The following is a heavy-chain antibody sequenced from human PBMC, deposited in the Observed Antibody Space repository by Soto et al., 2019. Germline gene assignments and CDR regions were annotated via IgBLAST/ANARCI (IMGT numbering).Heavy chain of an antibody. CDR2: IIPIFGTA. CDR1: GGTFSSYA. D-gene: IGHD2-2*02. Sequence: RASVKVSCKASGGTFSSYAISWVRQAPGQGLEWMGGIIPIFGTANYAQKFQGRVTITADESTSTAYMELSSLRPEDTAVYYCARVSPGGYCSSTSCYTGVPFDPWGQGTLVTVSS. V-gene: IGHV1-69*13. J-gene: IGHJ5*02. CDR3: ARVSPGGYCSSTSCYTGVPFDP.